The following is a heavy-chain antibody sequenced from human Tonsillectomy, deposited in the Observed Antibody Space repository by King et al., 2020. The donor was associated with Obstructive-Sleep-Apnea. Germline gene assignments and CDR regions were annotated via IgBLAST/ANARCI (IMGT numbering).Heavy chain of an antibody. J-gene: IGHJ4*02. V-gene: IGHV1-46*01. D-gene: IGHD2-2*01. CDR2: INPSGGST. CDR1: GYTFTSYY. Sequence: QPVQSGAEVKKPGASVKVSCKASGYTFTSYYMHWVRQAPGQGLEWMGIINPSGGSTSYAQKFQGRVTMTRDTSTSTVYMELSSLRSEDTAVYYCARGRIVVVPAAMPRDYWGQGTLVTVSS. CDR3: ARGRIVVVPAAMPRDY.